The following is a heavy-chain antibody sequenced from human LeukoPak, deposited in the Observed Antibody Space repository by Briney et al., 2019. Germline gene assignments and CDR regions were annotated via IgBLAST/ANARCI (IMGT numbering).Heavy chain of an antibody. V-gene: IGHV1-2*02. CDR2: INPNSGGT. D-gene: IGHD1-26*01. CDR3: ARDGGSYYYYYYMDV. J-gene: IGHJ6*03. Sequence: ASVKVSCKASGYTFTSYGISWVRQAPGQGLEWMGWINPNSGGTNYAQKFQGRVTMTRDTSISTAYMELSRLRSDDTAVYHCARDGGSYYYYYYMDVWGKGTTVTVSS. CDR1: GYTFTSYG.